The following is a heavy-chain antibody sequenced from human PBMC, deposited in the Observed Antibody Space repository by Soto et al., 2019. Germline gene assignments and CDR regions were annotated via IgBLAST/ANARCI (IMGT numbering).Heavy chain of an antibody. CDR3: ASSGGLEYYYGSGSYPYYYYYYGMYV. D-gene: IGHD3-10*01. CDR1: GGSFSGYY. CDR2: INHSGST. Sequence: KTSETLSLTCAVYGGSFSGYYWSWIRQPPGKGLEWIGEINHSGSTNYNPSLKSRVTISVDTSKNQFSLKLSSVTAADTAVYYCASSGGLEYYYGSGSYPYYYYYYGMYVWGQGTTVPVSS. J-gene: IGHJ6*02. V-gene: IGHV4-34*01.